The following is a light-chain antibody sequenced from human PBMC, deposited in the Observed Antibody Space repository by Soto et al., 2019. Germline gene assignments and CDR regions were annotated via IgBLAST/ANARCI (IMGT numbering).Light chain of an antibody. J-gene: IGLJ1*01. CDR3: SSYTSDNRNYV. CDR1: SSDVGAYTS. V-gene: IGLV2-14*01. CDR2: EVS. Sequence: QSVLTQPASVSGSPGQSITISCTGSSSDVGAYTSVSWYQQHPGKAPKLMIYEVSNWPSGVSRRFSGSKSGNTASLTISGLQAEDEAHYYCSSYTSDNRNYVFGTGTKQTVL.